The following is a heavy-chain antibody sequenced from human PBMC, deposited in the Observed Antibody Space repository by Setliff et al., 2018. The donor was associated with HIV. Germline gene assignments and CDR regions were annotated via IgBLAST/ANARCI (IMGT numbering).Heavy chain of an antibody. CDR3: AGVPGRYDSSGYAFDI. CDR2: INPNSGGT. D-gene: IGHD3-22*01. J-gene: IGHJ3*02. V-gene: IGHV1-2*02. CDR1: GYTFTGYH. Sequence: AASVKVSCKASGYTFTGYHMHWVRQAPGQGLEWMGWINPNSGGTNYAQKFQGRVTMTRDTSISTAYMELSRLRSDDTAVYYCAGVPGRYDSSGYAFDIWGQGTMVTVSS.